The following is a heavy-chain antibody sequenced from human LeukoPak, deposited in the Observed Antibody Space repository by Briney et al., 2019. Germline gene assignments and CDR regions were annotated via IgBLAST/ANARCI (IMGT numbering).Heavy chain of an antibody. D-gene: IGHD4-17*01. Sequence: ASVKVSCKASGYTFTSYYMHWVRQAPGQGLEWMGIINPSGGSTSYAQKFQGRVTMTRDTSTSTAYMELSSLRSEDTAVYYCARDHNGDYYFDYWGQGTLVTVSS. J-gene: IGHJ4*02. CDR3: ARDHNGDYYFDY. CDR1: GYTFTSYY. V-gene: IGHV1-46*01. CDR2: INPSGGST.